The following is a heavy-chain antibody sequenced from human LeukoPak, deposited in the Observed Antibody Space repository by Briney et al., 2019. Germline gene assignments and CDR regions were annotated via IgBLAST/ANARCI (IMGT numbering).Heavy chain of an antibody. V-gene: IGHV3-33*01. D-gene: IGHD6-25*01. CDR3: ARSQSSGLIDY. CDR2: IWYDGSSK. CDR1: GFSFSAYG. Sequence: GGSLRLSCAASGFSFSAYGVHWVRQAPGKGLEWVAVIWYDGSSKDYADSVKGRFTLSRDNSKNTLYLQMNSLTVEDTAVYYCARSQSSGLIDYWGQGTLVTVSS. J-gene: IGHJ4*02.